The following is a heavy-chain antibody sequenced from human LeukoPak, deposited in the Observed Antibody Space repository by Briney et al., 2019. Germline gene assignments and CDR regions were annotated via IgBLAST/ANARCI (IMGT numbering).Heavy chain of an antibody. CDR1: GYTFTSYY. J-gene: IGHJ4*02. CDR3: AVLSYGSGSVY. Sequence: GASVKVSCKASGYTFTSYYMHWVRQATGQGLEWMGWMNPNSGNTGYAQKFQGRVTMTRNTSISTAYMELSSLRSEDTAVYYCAVLSYGSGSVYWGQGTLVTVSS. CDR2: MNPNSGNT. V-gene: IGHV1-8*02. D-gene: IGHD3-10*01.